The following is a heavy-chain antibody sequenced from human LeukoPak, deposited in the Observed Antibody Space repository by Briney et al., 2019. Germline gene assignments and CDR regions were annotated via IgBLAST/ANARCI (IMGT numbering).Heavy chain of an antibody. J-gene: IGHJ4*02. Sequence: SETLSLTCTVSGGSISSSSYYWGWIRQPPGKGLEWIGSIYYSGSTYYNPSLKSRVTISVDASKNQFSLRLSSVTAADTAVYYCARQGGYGSSPDYWGQGTLVTVSS. D-gene: IGHD6-13*01. CDR3: ARQGGYGSSPDY. V-gene: IGHV4-39*01. CDR1: GGSISSSSYY. CDR2: IYYSGST.